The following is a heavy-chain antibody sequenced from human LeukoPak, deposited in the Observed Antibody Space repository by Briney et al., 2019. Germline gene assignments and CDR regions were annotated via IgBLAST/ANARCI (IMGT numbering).Heavy chain of an antibody. D-gene: IGHD6-13*01. Sequence: PSETLSLTCAVYGGSFSGYYWSWLRQPPGKGLEWIGEINHSGSTNYNPSPKSRVTISVDTSKNQFSLKLSSVTAADTAVYYCARGRYSSNYYYYYYMDVWGKGTTVTVSS. CDR1: GGSFSGYY. J-gene: IGHJ6*03. CDR2: INHSGST. CDR3: ARGRYSSNYYYYYYMDV. V-gene: IGHV4-34*01.